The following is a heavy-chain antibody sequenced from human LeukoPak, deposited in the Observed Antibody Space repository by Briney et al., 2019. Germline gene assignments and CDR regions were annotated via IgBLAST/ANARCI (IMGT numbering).Heavy chain of an antibody. CDR2: IEQHGSEK. V-gene: IGHV3-7*05. Sequence: PGGSLRLSCAASGFTFSDSWMTWVRQAPGKGLEWVANIEQHGSEKNYVDSVKGRFTISRDNAKNSQYLQMHSLRAEDTAVYYCARGHGWFDPWGQGSLVTVSS. J-gene: IGHJ5*02. CDR1: GFTFSDSW. CDR3: ARGHGWFDP.